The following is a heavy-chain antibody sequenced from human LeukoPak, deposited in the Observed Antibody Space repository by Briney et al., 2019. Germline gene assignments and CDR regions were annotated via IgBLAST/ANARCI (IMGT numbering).Heavy chain of an antibody. CDR2: VNPNSGNT. D-gene: IGHD3-10*01. CDR1: GYTFTSYY. CDR3: ARGTGRPMVRGDPYYFDY. J-gene: IGHJ4*02. Sequence: GASVKVSCKASGYTFTSYYMHWVRQATGQGLEWMGWVNPNSGNTGYAQKFQGRVTITRNTSISTAYMELSSLRSEDTAVYYCARGTGRPMVRGDPYYFDYWGQGTLVTVSS. V-gene: IGHV1-8*03.